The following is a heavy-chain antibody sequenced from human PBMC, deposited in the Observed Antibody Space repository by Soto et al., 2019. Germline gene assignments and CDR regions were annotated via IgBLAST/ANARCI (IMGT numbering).Heavy chain of an antibody. CDR3: GSWGSAGMAV. CDR2: IDPSDSYS. D-gene: IGHD3-16*01. CDR1: GYSFTSYW. V-gene: IGHV5-10-1*01. Sequence: GESLKISCKGSGYSFTSYWISWVRQMPGKGLEWMGRIDPSDSYSNYSPSFQGHVTISADKSISAAYLQWSSLKASDTAMYYCGSWGSAGMAVWAKGTRVTVS. J-gene: IGHJ6*04.